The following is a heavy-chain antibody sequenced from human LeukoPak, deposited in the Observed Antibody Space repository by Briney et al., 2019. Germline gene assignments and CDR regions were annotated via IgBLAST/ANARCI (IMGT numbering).Heavy chain of an antibody. CDR3: ARGLELRY. CDR2: ISNSGST. D-gene: IGHD1-7*01. CDR1: GGSISSHY. V-gene: IGHV4-59*11. J-gene: IGHJ4*02. Sequence: SETLSLTCTVSGGSISSHYWTWIRQSPVKGLEWIGDISNSGSTSYNPSLKSRVTISIATSKNQFSLKLSSVTAADTALYYCARGLELRYWGQGTLVTVSS.